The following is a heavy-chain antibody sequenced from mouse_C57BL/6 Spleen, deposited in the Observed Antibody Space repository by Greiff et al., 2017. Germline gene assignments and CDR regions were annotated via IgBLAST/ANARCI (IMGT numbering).Heavy chain of an antibody. CDR2: INPNNGGT. CDR1: GYTFTDYY. V-gene: IGHV1-26*01. D-gene: IGHD2-4*01. Sequence: EVQLQQSGPELVKPGASVKISCKASGYTFTDYYMNWVKQSHGKSLEWIGDINPNNGGTSYNQKFKGKATLTVDKSSSTAYMELRSLTSEDSAVYYCARGWDYEDYFDYWGQGTTLTVSS. CDR3: ARGWDYEDYFDY. J-gene: IGHJ2*01.